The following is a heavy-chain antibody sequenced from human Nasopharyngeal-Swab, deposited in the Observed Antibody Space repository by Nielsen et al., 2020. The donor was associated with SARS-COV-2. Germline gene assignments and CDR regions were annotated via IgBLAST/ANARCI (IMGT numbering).Heavy chain of an antibody. CDR2: ISSSSSTI. CDR3: ARDLKGSGSYYNPILDY. Sequence: VRQAPGKGLEWVSYISSSSSTIYYADSVKGRFTISRDNAKNSLYLQMNSLRDEDTAVYYCARDLKGSGSYYNPILDYWDQGTLVTVSS. V-gene: IGHV3-48*02. J-gene: IGHJ4*02. D-gene: IGHD3-10*01.